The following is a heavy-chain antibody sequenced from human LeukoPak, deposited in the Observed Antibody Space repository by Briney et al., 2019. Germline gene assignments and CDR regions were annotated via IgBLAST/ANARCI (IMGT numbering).Heavy chain of an antibody. V-gene: IGHV1-8*01. D-gene: IGHD6-13*01. CDR1: GYTFTSYD. J-gene: IGHJ1*01. CDR3: ASLYSSSWYGYFQR. Sequence: ASVKVSCKASGYTFTSYDINWVRQATGQGLEWMGWMNPNSGNTGYAQKFQGRVTMTRNTSISTAYMELSSLRSEDTAVYYCASLYSSSWYGYFQRWGQGTLVTVSS. CDR2: MNPNSGNT.